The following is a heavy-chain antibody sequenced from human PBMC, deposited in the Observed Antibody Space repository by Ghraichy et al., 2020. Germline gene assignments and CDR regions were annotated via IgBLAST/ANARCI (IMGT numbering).Heavy chain of an antibody. Sequence: SQTLSLTCGVYGGSFSGYLWGWVRQPPGKGLEWLAEISHGGTTNYTPSLKSRVTISLDTSKSQFSLKLTSVTGADTAVYYCARRRYYGVQSDWYFDLWGRGTLVTVSS. D-gene: IGHD2/OR15-2a*01. CDR3: ARRRYYGVQSDWYFDL. CDR1: GGSFSGYL. V-gene: IGHV4-34*01. CDR2: ISHGGTT. J-gene: IGHJ2*01.